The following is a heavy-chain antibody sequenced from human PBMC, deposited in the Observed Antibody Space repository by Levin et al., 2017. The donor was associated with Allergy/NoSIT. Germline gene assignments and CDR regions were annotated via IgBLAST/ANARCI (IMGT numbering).Heavy chain of an antibody. CDR1: GFTFTNHW. D-gene: IGHD2-2*01. V-gene: IGHV3-74*01. CDR3: TREGCSSTSCYRWWFEP. Sequence: PGGSLRLSCAASGFTFTNHWMHWVRQTPGEGLVWVSRINGDGSRTSYADSVKGRFTISRDNAKNTLYLQLNNVGPEDTAVYYCTREGCSSTSCYRWWFEPWGRGTLVTVSS. CDR2: INGDGSRT. J-gene: IGHJ5*02.